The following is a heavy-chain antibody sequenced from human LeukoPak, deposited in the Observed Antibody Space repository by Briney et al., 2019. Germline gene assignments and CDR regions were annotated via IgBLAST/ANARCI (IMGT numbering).Heavy chain of an antibody. CDR2: ISYSGST. Sequence: PSETLSLTCTVPGGSNTSYFWSWIRQPPGKGLEWIAYISYSGSTTYNPSLKSRVIISVDASKNQFSLKLRSATAADTAVYYCAGEDYGGYRFDYWGQGTVVTVSS. D-gene: IGHD4-23*01. J-gene: IGHJ4*02. V-gene: IGHV4-59*01. CDR1: GGSNTSYF. CDR3: AGEDYGGYRFDY.